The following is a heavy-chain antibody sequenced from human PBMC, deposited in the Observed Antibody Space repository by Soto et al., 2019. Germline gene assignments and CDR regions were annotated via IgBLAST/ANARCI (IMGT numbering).Heavy chain of an antibody. J-gene: IGHJ5*02. CDR1: TFTFSNYA. Sequence: EVQLLESGGGLVQPGGSLRLSCAASTFTFSNYAMSWVRQAPGKGLEWLSSISGSGGSTYYADSVQGRFTISRDNSKNTLYLQRDSLRAEDTAVYFCAKRGDSTSWYWFDPWGQGTQVTVSS. V-gene: IGHV3-23*01. D-gene: IGHD6-13*01. CDR3: AKRGDSTSWYWFDP. CDR2: ISGSGGST.